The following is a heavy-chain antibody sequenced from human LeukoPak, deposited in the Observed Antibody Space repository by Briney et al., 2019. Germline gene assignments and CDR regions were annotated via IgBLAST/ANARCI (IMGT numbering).Heavy chain of an antibody. CDR1: GGSISSGGYY. J-gene: IGHJ4*02. V-gene: IGHV4-61*08. D-gene: IGHD3-22*01. Sequence: SQTLSLTCTVSGGSISSGGYYWSWIRQHPGKGLEWIGYIYYSGSTNYNPSLKSRVTISVDTSKNQFSLKLSSVTAADTAVYYCARFVVHYDSSELDYWGQGTLVTVSS. CDR3: ARFVVHYDSSELDY. CDR2: IYYSGST.